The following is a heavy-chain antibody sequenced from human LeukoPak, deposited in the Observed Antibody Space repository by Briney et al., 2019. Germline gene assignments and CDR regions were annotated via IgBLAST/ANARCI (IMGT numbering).Heavy chain of an antibody. D-gene: IGHD6-19*01. CDR1: GGSISSYY. CDR3: AGDPQQWKFDH. V-gene: IGHV4-59*01. CDR2: IYASGGT. J-gene: IGHJ4*02. Sequence: SETLSLTCSVSGGSISSYYWTWIRQPPGKGLEWIGYIYASGGTSYNPSLKSRVTMSLDTPKSQFSLKLSSVIAADTAVYYCAGDPQQWKFDHWGQGTLVTVSS.